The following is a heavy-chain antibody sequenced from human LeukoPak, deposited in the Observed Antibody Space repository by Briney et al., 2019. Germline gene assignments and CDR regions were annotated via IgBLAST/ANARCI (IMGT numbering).Heavy chain of an antibody. D-gene: IGHD2-15*01. Sequence: KPSETLSLTCTVSGGSISSYYWSWIRQPPGKGLEWIGYIYYSGSTNYNPSLKSRVTISVDTSKNQFSLKLSSVTAADTAVYYRARHSRWTVFDYWGQGTLVTVSS. J-gene: IGHJ4*02. V-gene: IGHV4-59*08. CDR1: GGSISSYY. CDR2: IYYSGST. CDR3: ARHSRWTVFDY.